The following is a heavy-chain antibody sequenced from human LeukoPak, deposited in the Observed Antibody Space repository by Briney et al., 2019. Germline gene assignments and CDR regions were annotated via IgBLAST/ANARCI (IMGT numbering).Heavy chain of an antibody. CDR1: GGSISSGNYY. Sequence: SETLSLTCTVSGGSISSGNYYWSWIRQPAGKGLEWIGRIYTSGSTNYNPSLKSRVTISVDTSKNQFSLKLSSVTAADTAVYYCARQFYDSSARLFETYFDLWGRGTLVTVSS. D-gene: IGHD3-22*01. J-gene: IGHJ2*01. CDR3: ARQFYDSSARLFETYFDL. CDR2: IYTSGST. V-gene: IGHV4-61*02.